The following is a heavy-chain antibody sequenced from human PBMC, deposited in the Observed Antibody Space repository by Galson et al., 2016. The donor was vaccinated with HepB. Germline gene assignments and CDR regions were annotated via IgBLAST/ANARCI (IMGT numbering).Heavy chain of an antibody. V-gene: IGHV1-18*01. J-gene: IGHJ4*02. Sequence: SVKVSCKASGSSGISWVRQAPGQGLEWMGWISVYNGNMNYAEKFQGRVTMTTDTSTSTSTSTAYMALRSLRSDDTATYYCERDTHYGDHPFDYWGQGTLVPTETTTRTTTRTASMEVGGRASGATARDYDAMNNNDVDHPCDDGGQGTHVTVSS. CDR1: GSSG. CDR2: ISVYNGNM. D-gene: IGHD4-17*01. CDR3: ERDTHYGDHPFDYWGQGTLVPTETTTRTTTRTASMEVGGRASGATARDYDAMNNNDVDHPCDD.